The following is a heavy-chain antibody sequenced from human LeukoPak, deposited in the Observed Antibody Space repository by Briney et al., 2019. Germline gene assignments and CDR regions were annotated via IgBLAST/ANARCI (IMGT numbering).Heavy chain of an antibody. J-gene: IGHJ4*02. CDR3: ARVRDGYYHWGDYYFDY. D-gene: IGHD5-24*01. CDR2: ISYDGSNK. V-gene: IGHV3-30-3*01. CDR1: GFTFSSYA. Sequence: GGSLRLSCAASGFTFSSYAMHWVRQAPGKGLEWVAVISYDGSNKYYADSVKGRFTISRDNSKNTLYLQMNSLRAEDTAVYYCARVRDGYYHWGDYYFDYWGQGTLVTVSS.